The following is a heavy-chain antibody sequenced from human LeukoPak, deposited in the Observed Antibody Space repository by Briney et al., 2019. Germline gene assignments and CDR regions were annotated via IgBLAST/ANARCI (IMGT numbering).Heavy chain of an antibody. D-gene: IGHD5-18*01. Sequence: GASVKVSCTASGYTFTSYGISWVRQAPGQGLEWMGWISAYNGNTNYAQRLQGRVTMTTDTSTSTAYMELRSLRSDDTAVYYCARDLYSYGLNDYWGQGTLVTVSS. CDR1: GYTFTSYG. V-gene: IGHV1-18*01. CDR2: ISAYNGNT. CDR3: ARDLYSYGLNDY. J-gene: IGHJ4*02.